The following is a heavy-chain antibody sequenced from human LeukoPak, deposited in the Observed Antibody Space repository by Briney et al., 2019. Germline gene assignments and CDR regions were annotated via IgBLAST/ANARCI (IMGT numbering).Heavy chain of an antibody. CDR2: IIPIFGTA. V-gene: IGHV1-69*13. Sequence: SVNVSCKASGGTFSSYAISWVRQAPGQGLEWMGGIIPIFGTANYAQKFQGRVTITADESTSTAYMELSSLRSEDTAVYYCARDRGDDTVSYFDYWGQGTLVTVSS. J-gene: IGHJ4*02. D-gene: IGHD3-22*01. CDR1: GGTFSSYA. CDR3: ARDRGDDTVSYFDY.